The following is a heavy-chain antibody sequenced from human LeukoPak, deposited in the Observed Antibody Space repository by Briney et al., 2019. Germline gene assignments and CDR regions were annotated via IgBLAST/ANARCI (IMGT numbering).Heavy chain of an antibody. V-gene: IGHV1-69*13. D-gene: IGHD2-21*02. CDR3: ARAYCGGDCYSIHWFDP. CDR1: GYTFTSYY. CDR2: IIPIFGTA. Sequence: GASVKVSCKASGYTFTSYYMHWVRQAPGQGLEWMGGIIPIFGTANYAQKFQGRVTITADESTSTAYMELSSLRSEDTAVYYCARAYCGGDCYSIHWFDPWGQGTLVTVSS. J-gene: IGHJ5*02.